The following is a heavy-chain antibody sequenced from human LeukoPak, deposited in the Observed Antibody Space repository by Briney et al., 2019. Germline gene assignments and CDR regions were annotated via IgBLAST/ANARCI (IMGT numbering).Heavy chain of an antibody. CDR1: GYTFTSYA. D-gene: IGHD4-17*01. CDR2: INTNTGNP. Sequence: GASVKVSCKASGYTFTSYAMNWVRQAPGQGLEWMGWINTNTGNPTYAQGFTGRFVFSLDTSVSTAYLQISSLKAEDTAVYYCARARVLPRDYGDYESPNPYYYYMDVWGKGTTVTVSS. V-gene: IGHV7-4-1*02. J-gene: IGHJ6*03. CDR3: ARARVLPRDYGDYESPNPYYYYMDV.